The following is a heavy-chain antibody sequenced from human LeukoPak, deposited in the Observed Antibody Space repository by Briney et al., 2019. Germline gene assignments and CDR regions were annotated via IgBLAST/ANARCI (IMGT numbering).Heavy chain of an antibody. J-gene: IGHJ3*02. CDR3: GRGGNGIDI. V-gene: IGHV3-74*01. CDR2: INSDESNT. Sequence: GGSLRLSCAASGFTFSNYLMHWVRQAPGKGLVWVSRINSDESNTNSYADSVKGRFTISRDNAKNTLYLQMNSLRAEDTAVYFCGRGGNGIDIWGQGTTVIVSS. D-gene: IGHD2-8*01. CDR1: GFTFSNYL.